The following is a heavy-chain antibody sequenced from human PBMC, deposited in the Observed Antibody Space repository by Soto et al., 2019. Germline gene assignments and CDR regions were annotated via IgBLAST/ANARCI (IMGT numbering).Heavy chain of an antibody. J-gene: IGHJ4*02. CDR2: ISGSGGTI. Sequence: GGSLRLSCAASGFTFSSYAMSWVRQAPGKGLEWVSDISGSGGTIYYADSVKGRFTISRDNAKNSLYLQMNSLRAEDTAVYYCARGRTDFWGQGTLVTVSS. V-gene: IGHV3-23*01. CDR3: ARGRTDF. CDR1: GFTFSSYA. D-gene: IGHD3-3*01.